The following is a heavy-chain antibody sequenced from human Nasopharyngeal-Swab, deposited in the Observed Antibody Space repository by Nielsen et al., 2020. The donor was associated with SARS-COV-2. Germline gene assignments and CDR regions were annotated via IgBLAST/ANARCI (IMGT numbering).Heavy chain of an antibody. J-gene: IGHJ5*02. V-gene: IGHV3-20*01. CDR1: GFTFDDYG. CDR3: ARGEQWLFDP. D-gene: IGHD6-19*01. CDR2: INWNGGSK. Sequence: GESLKISCAASGFTFDDYGMSWIRQAPGKGLEWVSGINWNGGSKGYAYSVKGRFTISRDNAKNSLYLQMNSLRAEDTALYHCARGEQWLFDPWGQGTLVTVSS.